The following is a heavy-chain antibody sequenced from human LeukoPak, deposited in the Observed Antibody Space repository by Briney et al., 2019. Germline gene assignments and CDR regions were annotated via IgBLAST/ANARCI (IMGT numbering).Heavy chain of an antibody. J-gene: IGHJ4*02. CDR1: GFTFSSYA. V-gene: IGHV3-23*01. Sequence: GGSLRLSCAASGFTFSSYAMSWVRQAPGKGREWVLAISGSGGSTYYADCVKGRFTISRDNSKNTLYLQMNSLRAEDMAVYYCAKVGYCSSTSCYREIGYWGQGTLVTVSS. D-gene: IGHD2-2*02. CDR3: AKVGYCSSTSCYREIGY. CDR2: ISGSGGST.